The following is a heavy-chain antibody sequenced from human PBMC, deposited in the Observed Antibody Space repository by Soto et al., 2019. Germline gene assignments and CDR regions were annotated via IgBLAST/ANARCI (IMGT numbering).Heavy chain of an antibody. CDR1: GGSIISKSYS. CDR2: FYYSENT. V-gene: IGHV4-39*01. D-gene: IGHD2-15*01. CDR3: AKLAGYCSGNSCHGDYAMDV. Sequence: SETLSLTCSVSGGSIISKSYSWGWIRQPPGKGLEWIGTFYYSENTYYNTSLKSRVTISVDTSKNQFSLKLSSVTAADTAVYYCAKLAGYCSGNSCHGDYAMDVWGQGTTVTVSS. J-gene: IGHJ6*02.